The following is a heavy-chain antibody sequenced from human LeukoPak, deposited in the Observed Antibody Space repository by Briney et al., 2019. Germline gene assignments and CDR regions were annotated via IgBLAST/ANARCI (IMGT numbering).Heavy chain of an antibody. CDR1: GGSFSGYY. CDR3: AYGSGDDYYYYGMDV. Sequence: SETLSLTCAVYGGSFSGYYWSWIRQPPGKGLEWIGEINHSGSTNYNPSLKSRVTISVDTSKNQFSLKLSSVTAADTAVYYCAYGSGDDYYYYGMDVWGQGTTVTVSS. J-gene: IGHJ6*02. D-gene: IGHD3-10*01. CDR2: INHSGST. V-gene: IGHV4-34*01.